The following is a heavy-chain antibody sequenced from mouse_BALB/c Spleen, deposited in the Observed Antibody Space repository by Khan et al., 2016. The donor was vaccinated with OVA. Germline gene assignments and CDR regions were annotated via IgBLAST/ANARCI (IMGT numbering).Heavy chain of an antibody. Sequence: QVQLQQSGPGLVAPSQSLSITCTVSGFSLTSYGVSWVRQPPGTGLAWLGVIWGDGNTNFHSALRSRLSISKDNSKSQVFLKRNSLRTDDTATDYCAKDRGYYAVDYWGQGTSVTVSS. V-gene: IGHV2-3*01. J-gene: IGHJ4*01. CDR3: AKDRGYYAVDY. CDR2: IWGDGNT. CDR1: GFSLTSYG.